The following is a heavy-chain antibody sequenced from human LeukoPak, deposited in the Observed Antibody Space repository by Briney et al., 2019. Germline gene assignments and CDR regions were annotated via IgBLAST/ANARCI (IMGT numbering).Heavy chain of an antibody. CDR1: GFTFSDYY. D-gene: IGHD3-22*01. J-gene: IGHJ4*02. CDR2: ISSSSSYT. Sequence: GGSLRLSCAASGFTFSDYYMSWIRQAPGKGLEWVSYISSSSSYTNYADSVKGRFTISRDNAKNSLYLQMNSLRAEDTAVYYCARGSGPGYYYGPLDYWGQGTLVTVSA. V-gene: IGHV3-11*05. CDR3: ARGSGPGYYYGPLDY.